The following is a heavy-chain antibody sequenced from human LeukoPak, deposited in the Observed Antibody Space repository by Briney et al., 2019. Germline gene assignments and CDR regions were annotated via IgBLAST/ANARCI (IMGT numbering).Heavy chain of an antibody. J-gene: IGHJ4*02. CDR1: GFTFSSYA. CDR3: VRDHRRSFDY. Sequence: GGSLRLSCAASGFTFSSYAMSWVRQAPGKGLEWVSAISDSGGSTYYADSVKGRFTISRDNSKNTLYLQMNSLRAEDTGVYFCVRDHRRSFDYWGQGTLVTVSS. CDR2: ISDSGGST. V-gene: IGHV3-23*01.